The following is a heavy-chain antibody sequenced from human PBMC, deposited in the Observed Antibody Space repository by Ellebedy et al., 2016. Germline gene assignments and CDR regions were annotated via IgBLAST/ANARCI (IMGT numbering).Heavy chain of an antibody. CDR1: GFSLSTSAVV. J-gene: IGHJ4*02. CDR3: AHRTTMTADDY. D-gene: IGHD4-17*01. Sequence: SGPTLVKPTQTLTLTCTFSGFSLSTSAVVVGWVRQPPGRAPEWLAFIYGNGDERYRPYLRSRLTIAKDTSKNEVVLTLSNVDPVDTATYYCAHRTTMTADDYWGQGTLVTVSS. CDR2: IYGNGDE. V-gene: IGHV2-5*01.